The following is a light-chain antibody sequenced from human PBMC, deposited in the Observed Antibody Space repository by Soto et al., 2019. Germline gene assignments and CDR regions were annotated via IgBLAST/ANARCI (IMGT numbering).Light chain of an antibody. V-gene: IGLV2-14*01. CDR2: DVS. CDR1: SSDVGAYNY. J-gene: IGLJ2*01. CDR3: SSYTSSSTVV. Sequence: QSVLTQPASVSGSPGQSITISCTGTSSDVGAYNYVSWYQQRPGKAPKLMIYDVSNRPSGVSNHFSGSKSGNTASLTISGLQAEDEADYYCSSYTSSSTVVFGGGTKLTVL.